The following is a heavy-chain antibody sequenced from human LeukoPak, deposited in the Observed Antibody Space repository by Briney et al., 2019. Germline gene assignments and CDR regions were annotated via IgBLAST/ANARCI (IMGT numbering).Heavy chain of an antibody. V-gene: IGHV4-59*08. CDR2: IYYSGST. J-gene: IGHJ3*02. CDR3: ARLRPVAGYDAFDI. D-gene: IGHD6-19*01. Sequence: KASETLSLTCSVSGGSISSYYWSWIRQPPGKGMEWIGYIYYSGSTNYNPSLKSHVTMSVDTSKNQFSLKLTSVTAADTAVYYCARLRPVAGYDAFDIWGHGTMVTVSS. CDR1: GGSISSYY.